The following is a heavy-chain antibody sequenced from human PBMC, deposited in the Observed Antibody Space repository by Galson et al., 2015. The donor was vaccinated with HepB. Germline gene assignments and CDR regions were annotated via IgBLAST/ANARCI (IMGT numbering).Heavy chain of an antibody. CDR1: GFTFSSYA. CDR3: ARVAGRGGVVTAIDYFDY. CDR2: ISYDGSNK. Sequence: SLRLSCAASGFTFSSYAMHWVRQAPGKGLEWVAVISYDGSNKYYADSVKGRFTISRDNSKNTLYLQMNSLRAEDTAVYYCARVAGRGGVVTAIDYFDYWGQGTLVTVSS. V-gene: IGHV3-30-3*01. J-gene: IGHJ4*02. D-gene: IGHD2-21*02.